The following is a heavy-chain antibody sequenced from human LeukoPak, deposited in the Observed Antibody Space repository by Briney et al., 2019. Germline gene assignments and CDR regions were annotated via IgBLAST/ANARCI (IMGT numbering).Heavy chain of an antibody. D-gene: IGHD6-13*01. CDR3: AKSRAASAHYFDY. V-gene: IGHV3-30*02. J-gene: IGHJ4*02. Sequence: RAGGSLRLSCAASGFTFSSYGMHWVRQAPGKGLEWVAFIRYDGSNKYYADSVKGRFTISRDNSKNTLYLQMNSLRAEDTAVYYCAKSRAASAHYFDYWGQGTLVTVSS. CDR1: GFTFSSYG. CDR2: IRYDGSNK.